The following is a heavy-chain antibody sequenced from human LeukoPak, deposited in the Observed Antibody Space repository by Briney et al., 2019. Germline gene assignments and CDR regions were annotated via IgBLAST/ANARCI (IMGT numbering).Heavy chain of an antibody. CDR2: INEDGSKK. Sequence: GGSLRLSYAASGFTFTNTFSNYWMTWVRQAPGKGLEWVANINEDGSKKYYVDSVKGRFTISRDNAKNSLFLQMNSLRAEDTAVYFCARNRYMDVWGKGTTVTISS. CDR3: ARNRYMDV. CDR1: GFTFTNTFSNYW. V-gene: IGHV3-7*01. J-gene: IGHJ6*03.